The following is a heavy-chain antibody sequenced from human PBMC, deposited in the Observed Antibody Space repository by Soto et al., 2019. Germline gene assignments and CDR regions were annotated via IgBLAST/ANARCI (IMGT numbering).Heavy chain of an antibody. CDR1: GFTFSSYS. J-gene: IGHJ4*02. CDR2: ISSSSSTI. Sequence: EVQLVESGGGSVQPGGSLRLSCAASGFTFSSYSMNWVRQAPGKGLEWVSYISSSSSTIYYADSVKGRFTISRDNAKNSLYLQMNSLRDEDTAVYYCARDQSSGYCTNGVCPSGLDYWGQGTLVTVSS. D-gene: IGHD2-8*01. V-gene: IGHV3-48*02. CDR3: ARDQSSGYCTNGVCPSGLDY.